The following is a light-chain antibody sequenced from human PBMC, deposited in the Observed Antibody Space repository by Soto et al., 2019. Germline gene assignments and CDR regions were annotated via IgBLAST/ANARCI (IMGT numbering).Light chain of an antibody. J-gene: IGKJ4*01. Sequence: DIQLTQSPSFLSASVGDRVTITCRVSQGISSYLAWYQQKPGKAPKLLIYAASSLQSGVPSRFSGSGSGTDFTLTISSLQPEDFATYYCQQANSFPRVTFGGGTKVDIK. V-gene: IGKV1-9*01. CDR2: AAS. CDR1: QGISSY. CDR3: QQANSFPRVT.